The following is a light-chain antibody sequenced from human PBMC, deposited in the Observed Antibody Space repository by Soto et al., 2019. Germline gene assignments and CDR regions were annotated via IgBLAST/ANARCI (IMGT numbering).Light chain of an antibody. V-gene: IGLV3-21*02. CDR3: QVWDTNSGAV. CDR2: DDN. Sequence: SYVLTQPPSASVAPGQTAIITCGGDNLQTKNVHWYQQRPGQAPVLVIYDDNDRPSGIPERFSGSNSGNLATLTLSRVEARDEADYYCQVWDTNSGAVFGGGTKLTVL. CDR1: NLQTKN. J-gene: IGLJ2*01.